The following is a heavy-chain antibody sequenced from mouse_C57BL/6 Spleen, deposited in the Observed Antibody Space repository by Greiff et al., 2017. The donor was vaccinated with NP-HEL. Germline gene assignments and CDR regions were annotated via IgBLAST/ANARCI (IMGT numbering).Heavy chain of an antibody. CDR2: ISDGGSYT. Sequence: EVQVVESGGGLVKPGGSLKLSCAASGFTFSSYAMSWVRQTPEKRLEWVATISDGGSYTYYPDNVKGRFTISRDNAKNNLYLQMSHLKSEDTAMYYCARDRDSNYSTWFAYWGQGTLVTVSA. CDR3: ARDRDSNYSTWFAY. V-gene: IGHV5-4*01. D-gene: IGHD2-5*01. J-gene: IGHJ3*01. CDR1: GFTFSSYA.